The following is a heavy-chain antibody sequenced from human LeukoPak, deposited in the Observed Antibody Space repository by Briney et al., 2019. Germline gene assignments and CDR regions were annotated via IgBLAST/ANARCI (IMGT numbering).Heavy chain of an antibody. Sequence: KFGGSLRLSCAASGFSFSDYSMNWVRQAPGKGLGWVSFISSYSTYIYYADSLKGRFTISRDNAKNSLYLQMNSLRAEDTAVYYCARDSFAGYDSSGYSSYDYWGQGTLVTVSS. CDR1: GFSFSDYS. D-gene: IGHD3-22*01. V-gene: IGHV3-21*01. CDR2: ISSYSTYI. CDR3: ARDSFAGYDSSGYSSYDY. J-gene: IGHJ4*02.